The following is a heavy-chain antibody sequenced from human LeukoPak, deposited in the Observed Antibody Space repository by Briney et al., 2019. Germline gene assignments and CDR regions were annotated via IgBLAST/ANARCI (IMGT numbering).Heavy chain of an antibody. CDR3: ARGGRYCSSTSCRAPFDY. D-gene: IGHD2-2*01. J-gene: IGHJ4*02. CDR2: IWYDGSNK. V-gene: IGHV3-33*01. Sequence: GRSLRLSCAASGFTFSSYGMHWVRQAPGKGLEWVAVIWYDGSNKYYADSVKGRFTISRDNSKNTLYLQMNSLRAEDTAVYYCARGGRYCSSTSCRAPFDYWGQGTLVTVSS. CDR1: GFTFSSYG.